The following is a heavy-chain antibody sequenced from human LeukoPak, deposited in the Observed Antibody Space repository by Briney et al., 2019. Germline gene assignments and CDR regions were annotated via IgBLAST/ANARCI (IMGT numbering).Heavy chain of an antibody. CDR2: IYYSGST. J-gene: IGHJ4*02. V-gene: IGHV4-59*08. CDR3: ARQGGLTFDY. D-gene: IGHD1-20*01. Sequence: SETLSLTCTVSGGSISSYYWSWIRQPPGKGLEWIGYIYYSGSTNYNPSLKSRVTISVDTSKNQFSLKLSSVTAADTAVYYCARQGGLTFDYWGQGTLVTVSS. CDR1: GGSISSYY.